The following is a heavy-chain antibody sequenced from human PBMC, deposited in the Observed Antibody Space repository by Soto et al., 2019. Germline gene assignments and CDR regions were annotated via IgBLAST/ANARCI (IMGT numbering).Heavy chain of an antibody. CDR1: GFTLSTYD. V-gene: IGHV3-9*01. D-gene: IGHD4-17*01. J-gene: IGHJ2*01. CDR2: LSWNSGSI. CDR3: AKDYGDPPFDL. Sequence: GGSLRLSCAASGFTLSTYDMHWVRQATGKGLEWVAALSWNSGSIGYADSVKGRFTISRDNAKNSLYLQMNSLRAEDTALYYCAKDYGDPPFDLWGRGTLVTVSS.